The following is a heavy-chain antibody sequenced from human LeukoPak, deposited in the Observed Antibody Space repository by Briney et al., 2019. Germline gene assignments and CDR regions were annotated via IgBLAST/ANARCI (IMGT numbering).Heavy chain of an antibody. V-gene: IGHV4-59*12. J-gene: IGHJ3*02. Sequence: SETLSLTCTVSGGSISSYYWSWIRQPPGKGLEWIGYIYYSGSTNYNPSLKSRVTISVDTSKNQFSLKLSSVTAADTAVYYCAREGDYDFWSGYLVGAFDIWGQGTMVTVSS. CDR1: GGSISSYY. D-gene: IGHD3-3*01. CDR2: IYYSGST. CDR3: AREGDYDFWSGYLVGAFDI.